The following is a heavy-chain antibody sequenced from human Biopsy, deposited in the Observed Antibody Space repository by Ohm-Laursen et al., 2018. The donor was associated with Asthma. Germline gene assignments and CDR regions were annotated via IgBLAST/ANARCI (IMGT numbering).Heavy chain of an antibody. CDR3: ARASVAASSNWFDP. CDR1: GDSIKTDDHY. D-gene: IGHD6-19*01. Sequence: TLSLTWTVSGDSIKTDDHYWSWLRQPPGKGLEWFGFIHYSGSTSCNPSLKGGVTISVDTSKNQFSLKLSSVTAADTAVYYCARASVAASSNWFDPWGQGTLVTVSS. J-gene: IGHJ5*02. CDR2: IHYSGST. V-gene: IGHV4-30-4*01.